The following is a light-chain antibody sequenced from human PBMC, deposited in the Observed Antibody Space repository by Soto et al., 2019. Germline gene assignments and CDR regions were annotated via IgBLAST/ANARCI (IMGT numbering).Light chain of an antibody. V-gene: IGKV3-11*01. CDR2: DAY. CDR3: HQRSSWPRGT. J-gene: IGKJ1*01. CDR1: QIVSSY. Sequence: ETVITQSPATLSVSPGERATLSCRASQIVSSYLAWYQQKHGXGPWLLIYDAYNRATGVSARFSGSGYGTDFTLNISSLEPEDFAVYYCHQRSSWPRGTFGQGNKVDIK.